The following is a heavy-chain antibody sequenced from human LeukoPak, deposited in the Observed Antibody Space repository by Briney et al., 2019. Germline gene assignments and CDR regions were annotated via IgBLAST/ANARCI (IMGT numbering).Heavy chain of an antibody. CDR2: IYPGDSDT. Sequence: GESLKISCQGSGYSFTSYWIGWVRPLPGKGLEWMGIIYPGDSDTRYSPPFQGQVTISADKSISTAYLQWSSLKASDTAMYYCARHGSHSSGSTYLDYWGQGTLVTVSS. CDR1: GYSFTSYW. V-gene: IGHV5-51*01. D-gene: IGHD3-22*01. J-gene: IGHJ4*02. CDR3: ARHGSHSSGSTYLDY.